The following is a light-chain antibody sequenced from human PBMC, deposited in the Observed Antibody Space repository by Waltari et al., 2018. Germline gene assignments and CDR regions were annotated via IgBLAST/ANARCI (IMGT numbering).Light chain of an antibody. CDR3: SSFAGSTKWV. Sequence: QSALTQPPSASGSPGQSVTISCTGTSSDIGGYNYVSWYQQHPGKAPKLMIYEVTKRPSGGPDRFSASKSGNTASLTVSGLQAEDEADYYCSSFAGSTKWVFGGGTKLTVL. CDR1: SSDIGGYNY. CDR2: EVT. J-gene: IGLJ3*02. V-gene: IGLV2-8*01.